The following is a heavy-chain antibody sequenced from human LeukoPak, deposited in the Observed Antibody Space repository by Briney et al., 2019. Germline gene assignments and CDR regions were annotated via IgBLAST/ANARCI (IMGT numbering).Heavy chain of an antibody. V-gene: IGHV3-23*01. J-gene: IGHJ4*02. Sequence: GGSLRLSCAASGFTFSSYSMNWVRQAPGKGLEWVSAISGSGGSTYYADSVKGQFTISRDNSKNTLYLQMNSLRAEDTAVYYCAKSKSALRGYYFDYWGQGTLVTVSS. CDR2: ISGSGGST. CDR3: AKSKSALRGYYFDY. CDR1: GFTFSSYS.